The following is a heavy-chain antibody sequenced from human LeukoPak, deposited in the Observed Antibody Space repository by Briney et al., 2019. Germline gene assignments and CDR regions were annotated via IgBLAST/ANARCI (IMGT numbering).Heavy chain of an antibody. Sequence: GGSLRLSCAASGFSFHSYWMSWVRQAPGKGLEWVANIQSDGTEKNYIDSVQGRFTIPRDNAKTSLYLQMNSLRADDTAVYYCARDSAVATYYGVDVWGQGITVTVSS. D-gene: IGHD6-19*01. CDR3: ARDSAVATYYGVDV. J-gene: IGHJ6*02. V-gene: IGHV3-7*01. CDR2: IQSDGTEK. CDR1: GFSFHSYW.